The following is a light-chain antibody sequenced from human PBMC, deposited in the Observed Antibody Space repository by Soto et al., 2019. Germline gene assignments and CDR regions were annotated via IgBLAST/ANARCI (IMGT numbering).Light chain of an antibody. J-gene: IGKJ2*01. V-gene: IGKV3-20*01. CDR3: QQYGGSPYT. CDR2: GAS. CDR1: QSVSSNY. Sequence: EIVLTQSPGTLSLSPGERATLSCRARQSVSSNYLAWYQQKPGQPPRLLNYGASSRATGSPDRFSGTGSGTDSTLAISRLETEDFPEYYCQQYGGSPYTFGQGTKLEIK.